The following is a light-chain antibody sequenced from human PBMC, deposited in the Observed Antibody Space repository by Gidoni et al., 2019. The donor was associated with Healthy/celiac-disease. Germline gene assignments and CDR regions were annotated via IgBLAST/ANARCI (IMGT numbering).Light chain of an antibody. V-gene: IGLV1-40*01. J-gene: IGLJ3*02. CDR3: QSYDSSLSGWV. CDR1: SSNIGAGYD. Sequence: QSVLTQPPSVSGAPGQRVTISCTVSSSNIGAGYDVHWYQQLPVTAPKLLIYGNSNRPSGVPDRFSGSKSGTSASLAITGLQAEDEADYYCQSYDSSLSGWVFGGGTKLTVL. CDR2: GNS.